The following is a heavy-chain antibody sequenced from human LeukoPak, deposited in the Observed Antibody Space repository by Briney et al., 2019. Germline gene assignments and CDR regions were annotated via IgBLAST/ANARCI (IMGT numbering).Heavy chain of an antibody. J-gene: IGHJ4*02. CDR2: INPSGGST. CDR1: GYTFTSYY. Sequence: ASVTVSCTASGYTFTSYYMHWVRQAPGQGLEWMGIINPSGGSTSYAQKFQSRLTMTRDMSTSTVYMELSRLRSDDTAVYYCAREATGDVDYWGQGTLVTVSS. CDR3: AREATGDVDY. D-gene: IGHD7-27*01. V-gene: IGHV1-46*01.